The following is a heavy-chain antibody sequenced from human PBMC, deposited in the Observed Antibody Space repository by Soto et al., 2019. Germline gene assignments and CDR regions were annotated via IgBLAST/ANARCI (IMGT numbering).Heavy chain of an antibody. Sequence: GGSLRLSCAASGFSFSSYWMSWVRQAPGKGLEWVAILKGDGSERYYVDSVKGRFTISRDNAKDSLYLQMNSLRAEDTAVYHCATNTTRESGGNSGLFDYWGQGTPVTVSS. J-gene: IGHJ4*02. D-gene: IGHD2-21*02. CDR3: ATNTTRESGGNSGLFDY. CDR1: GFSFSSYW. CDR2: LKGDGSER. V-gene: IGHV3-7*01.